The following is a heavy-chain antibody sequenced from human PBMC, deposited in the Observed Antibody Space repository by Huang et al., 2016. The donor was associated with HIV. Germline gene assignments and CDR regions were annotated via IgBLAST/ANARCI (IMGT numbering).Heavy chain of an antibody. CDR2: IRYVGNNY. J-gene: IGHJ4*02. D-gene: IGHD5-18*01. Sequence: QVQLVESGGGVVQPGGSLRLACAASGFTFSSFGMHWVRQAPGKGLEWVAFIRYVGNNYYYADSVRGRFTISRDNSKNTLYLQMHSLRADDTALYYCVKDLTYTYGRHFDYWGQGTLVTVSS. CDR3: VKDLTYTYGRHFDY. V-gene: IGHV3-30*02. CDR1: GFTFSSFG.